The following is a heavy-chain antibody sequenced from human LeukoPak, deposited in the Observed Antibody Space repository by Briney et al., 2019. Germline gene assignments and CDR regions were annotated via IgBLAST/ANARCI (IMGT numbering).Heavy chain of an antibody. Sequence: ASVKVSCKASRYTFTRYYMHWVRQARGQGGEGMGWINPNSGGKNYAQKVQGRVTKNRETYSKEVYMEVRRQTDDEKDVYYCARDPAYYAFDIWGQGTMVTVSS. D-gene: IGHD2-21*01. CDR3: ARDPAYYAFDI. J-gene: IGHJ3*02. V-gene: IGHV1-2*02. CDR2: INPNSGGK. CDR1: RYTFTRYY.